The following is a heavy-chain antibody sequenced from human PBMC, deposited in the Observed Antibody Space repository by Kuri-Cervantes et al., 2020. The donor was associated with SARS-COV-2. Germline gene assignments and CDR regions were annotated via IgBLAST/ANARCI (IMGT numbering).Heavy chain of an antibody. CDR3: AKDQWWDSSGYPGGISSHDAFDI. CDR1: GFTFSSYA. Sequence: GGSLRLSCAASGFTFSSYAMSWVRQAPGKGLEWVSAISGSGGSTYYADSVKGRFTISRDNSKNTLYLQMNSLRAEDTAVYYCAKDQWWDSSGYPGGISSHDAFDIWGQGTMVIVSS. J-gene: IGHJ3*02. V-gene: IGHV3-23*01. D-gene: IGHD3-22*01. CDR2: ISGSGGST.